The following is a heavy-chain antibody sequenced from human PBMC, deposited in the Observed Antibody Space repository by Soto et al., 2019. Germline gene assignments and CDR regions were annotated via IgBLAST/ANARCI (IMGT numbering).Heavy chain of an antibody. CDR2: IYYSGST. J-gene: IGHJ5*02. CDR1: GGSISSGGYY. CDR3: ARATKDYDYVWGSYRYVRWFDP. V-gene: IGHV4-31*03. D-gene: IGHD3-16*02. Sequence: LSLTCTVSGGSISSGGYYWSWIRQHPGKGLEWIGYIYYSGSTYYNPSPKSRVTISVDTSKNQFSLKLSSVTAADTAVYYCARATKDYDYVWGSYRYVRWFDPWGQGTLVTVSS.